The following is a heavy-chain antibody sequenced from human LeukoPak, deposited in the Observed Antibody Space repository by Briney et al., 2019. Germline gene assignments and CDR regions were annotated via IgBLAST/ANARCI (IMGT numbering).Heavy chain of an antibody. CDR3: AQGGAAAGLDY. CDR1: GDSVSSNSVA. V-gene: IGHV6-1*01. CDR2: TYQRSKWYN. J-gene: IGHJ4*02. D-gene: IGHD6-13*01. Sequence: SQTLSLTCAISGDSVSSNSVAWNWIRQSPSRGLEWLGRTYQRSKWYNDYALSVESRITINPDTSKNQFSLQLNSATPEDTAVYYCAQGGAAAGLDYWGQGTLVTVSS.